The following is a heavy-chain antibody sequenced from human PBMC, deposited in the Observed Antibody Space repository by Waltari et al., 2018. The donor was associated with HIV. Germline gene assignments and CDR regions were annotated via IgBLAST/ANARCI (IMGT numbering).Heavy chain of an antibody. J-gene: IGHJ3*02. CDR1: GYFINSVYN. CDR3: ANLESNWGAFDI. D-gene: IGHD7-27*01. Sequence: QVQLQESGPGLVKPSENLYLTCAGSGYFINSVYNCGWIRQAPGKGLEWIGNIYYSGSTYYNPSLKSRVTISVDTSKNHFSLKLSSLTAADTAIYYCANLESNWGAFDIWGQGTMVTVSS. V-gene: IGHV4-38-2*01. CDR2: IYYSGST.